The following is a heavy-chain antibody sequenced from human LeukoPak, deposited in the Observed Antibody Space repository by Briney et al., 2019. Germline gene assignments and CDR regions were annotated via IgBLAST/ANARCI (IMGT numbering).Heavy chain of an antibody. J-gene: IGHJ4*02. CDR2: ISTFNGYT. D-gene: IGHD2-21*02. V-gene: IGHV1-18*01. CDR1: GYTFTTYG. CDR3: ARDAPSMTAAGGIDY. Sequence: GASVKVSCKASGYTFTTYGISWVRQAPGQGLEWMGWISTFNGYTNYAQKLQGRVTMTIDTSTSTAYMELRSLRSDDTAVYHCARDAPSMTAAGGIDYWGQGTLVTVSS.